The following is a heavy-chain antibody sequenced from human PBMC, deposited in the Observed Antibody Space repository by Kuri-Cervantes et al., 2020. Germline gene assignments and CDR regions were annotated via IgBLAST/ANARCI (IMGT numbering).Heavy chain of an antibody. CDR2: ISSSSSYI. V-gene: IGHV3-21*01. CDR3: ARAQLESFCSSTSCYRGGNY. CDR1: GVTFSSYV. Sequence: GESLKISCAASGVTFSSYVMHWVRQAPGKGLEWVSSISSSSSYIYYADSVKGRFTISRDNAKNSLYLQMNSLRAEDTAVYYCARAQLESFCSSTSCYRGGNYWGQGTLVTVSS. J-gene: IGHJ4*02. D-gene: IGHD2-2*01.